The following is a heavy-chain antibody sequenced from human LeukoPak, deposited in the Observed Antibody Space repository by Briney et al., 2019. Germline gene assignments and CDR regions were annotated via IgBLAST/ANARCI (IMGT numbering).Heavy chain of an antibody. CDR2: ISSSGSTI. V-gene: IGHV3-48*03. J-gene: IGHJ4*02. Sequence: PGGSLRLSCAVSGFTFRSYEMNWVRQAPGKGLEWVSYISSSGSTIHYADSVKGRFTISRDNAKNSLYLQMNSLRAEDTAVYYCARVVYSSGWVPYWGQGTLVTVSS. CDR3: ARVVYSSGWVPY. CDR1: GFTFRSYE. D-gene: IGHD6-19*01.